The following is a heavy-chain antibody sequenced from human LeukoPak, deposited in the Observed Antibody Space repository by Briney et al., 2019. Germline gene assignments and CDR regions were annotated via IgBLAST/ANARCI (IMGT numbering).Heavy chain of an antibody. CDR3: AKFTTTTVNSRFDY. D-gene: IGHD4-17*01. CDR2: ISDSGGST. Sequence: PGGSLRLSCAASGFTFSIYAMSWVRQAPGKGLEWASAISDSGGSTYYADSVKGRFTISRDNSKNTLYLQMNSLRAEDTAVYYCAKFTTTTVNSRFDYWGQGTLVTVSS. V-gene: IGHV3-23*01. CDR1: GFTFSIYA. J-gene: IGHJ4*02.